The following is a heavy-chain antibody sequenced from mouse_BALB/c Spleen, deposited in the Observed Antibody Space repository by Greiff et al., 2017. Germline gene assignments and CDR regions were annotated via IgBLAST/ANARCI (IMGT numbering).Heavy chain of an antibody. Sequence: DVKLVESGGGLVKPGGSLKLSCAASGFTFSSYTMSWVRQTPEKRLEWVATISSGGGNTYYPDSVKGRFTISRDNAKNNLYLQMSSLRSEDTALYYCARLLGHFDYWGQGTTLTVSS. J-gene: IGHJ2*01. CDR2: ISSGGGNT. CDR1: GFTFSSYT. V-gene: IGHV5-9*03. CDR3: ARLLGHFDY. D-gene: IGHD4-1*01.